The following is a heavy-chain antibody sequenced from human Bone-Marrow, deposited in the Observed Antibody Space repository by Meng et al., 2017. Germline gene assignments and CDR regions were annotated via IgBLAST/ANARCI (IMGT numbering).Heavy chain of an antibody. J-gene: IGHJ3*02. CDR3: ARGFTLGYSYVDDAFDI. Sequence: LRLSCTVSGVSISSGSYYWSWIRQPAGKGLEWIGRIYTSGSTNYNPSLKSRVTISVDTSKNQFSLKLSSVTAADTAVYYCARGFTLGYSYVDDAFDIWGQGTMVTVSS. CDR2: IYTSGST. CDR1: GVSISSGSYY. D-gene: IGHD5-18*01. V-gene: IGHV4-61*02.